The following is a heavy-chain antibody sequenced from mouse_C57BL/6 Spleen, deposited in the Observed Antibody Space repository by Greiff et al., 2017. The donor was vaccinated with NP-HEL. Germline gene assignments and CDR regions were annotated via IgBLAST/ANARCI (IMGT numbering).Heavy chain of an antibody. V-gene: IGHV1-52*01. D-gene: IGHD2-4*01. CDR3: ARDGGLRRGDY. CDR1: GYTFTSYW. J-gene: IGHJ4*01. CDR2: IDPSDSET. Sequence: QVQLKQPGAELVRPGSSVKLSCKASGYTFTSYWMHWVKQRPIQGLEWIGNIDPSDSETHYNQKFKDKATLTVDKSSSTAYMQLSSLTSEDSAVYYCARDGGLRRGDYWGQGTSVTVSS.